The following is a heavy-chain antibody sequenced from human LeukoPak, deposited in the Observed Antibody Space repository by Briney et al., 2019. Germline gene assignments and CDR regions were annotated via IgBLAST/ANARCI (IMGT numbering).Heavy chain of an antibody. D-gene: IGHD5-18*01. CDR3: ARDPRAHSYGTGLDY. V-gene: IGHV3-21*01. J-gene: IGHJ4*02. Sequence: GGSLRLSCAASRFTFSSYSMNWVRQAPGKGLEWVSSISSSSNYIYYADSVKGRFTISRDNAKNSLYLQMNSLRAEDTAVYYCARDPRAHSYGTGLDYWGQGTLVTVSS. CDR2: ISSSSNYI. CDR1: RFTFSSYS.